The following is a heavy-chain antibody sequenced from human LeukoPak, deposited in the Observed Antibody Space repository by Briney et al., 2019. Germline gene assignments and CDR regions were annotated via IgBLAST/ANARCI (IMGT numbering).Heavy chain of an antibody. CDR2: INPSGGST. J-gene: IGHJ4*02. CDR3: ARQPDLITMIVESYYFDY. Sequence: ASVKVSCKASGYTFTSYYMHWVRQAPGQGLEWMGIINPSGGSTSYAQKFQGRVTMTRDTSTSTVYMELSSLRSEDTAVYYCARQPDLITMIVESYYFDYWGQGTLDTVSS. CDR1: GYTFTSYY. V-gene: IGHV1-46*01. D-gene: IGHD3-22*01.